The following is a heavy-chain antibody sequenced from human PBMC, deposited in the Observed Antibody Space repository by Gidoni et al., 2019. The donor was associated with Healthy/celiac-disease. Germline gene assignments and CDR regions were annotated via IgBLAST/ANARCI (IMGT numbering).Heavy chain of an antibody. D-gene: IGHD3-22*01. V-gene: IGHV3-30*01. CDR3: ARDLYYDSSGFHAFDI. Sequence: QVQLVESGGGVVQPGRSLRLSCAASGFTFSSYAMHWVRQAPGKGLEWVAVISYDGSNKYYADSVKGRFTISRDNSKNTLYLQMNSLRAEDTAVYYCARDLYYDSSGFHAFDIWGQGTMVTVSS. J-gene: IGHJ3*02. CDR2: ISYDGSNK. CDR1: GFTFSSYA.